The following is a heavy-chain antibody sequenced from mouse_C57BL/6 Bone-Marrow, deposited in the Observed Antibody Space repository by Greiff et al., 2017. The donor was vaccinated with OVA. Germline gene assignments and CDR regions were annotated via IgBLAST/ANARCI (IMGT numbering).Heavy chain of an antibody. D-gene: IGHD1-1*01. CDR2: LWSGGST. V-gene: IGHV2-2*01. Sequence: VKLVESGPGLVQPSQSLSITCTVSGFSLTSYGVHWVRQSPGKGLEWLGVLWSGGSTDYNAAFISRLSISKDNSKSQVFFKMNSLQADDTAIYYCASITTVVAWYFDVWGTGTTVTVSS. CDR1: GFSLTSYG. CDR3: ASITTVVAWYFDV. J-gene: IGHJ1*03.